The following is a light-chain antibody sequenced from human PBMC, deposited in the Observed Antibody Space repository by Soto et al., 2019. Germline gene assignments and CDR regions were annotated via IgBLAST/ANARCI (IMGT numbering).Light chain of an antibody. Sequence: QPVLTQPPSASRTPGQRVTISCSGSSSNIGSNYVYWYQQLPGTAPKLLIYSNYQRPSGVPDRFSGSKSGTSASLAISGLRSEDEADYYCAAWDDSLSGVVFGGGTKLTVL. V-gene: IGLV1-47*02. CDR1: SSNIGSNY. CDR3: AAWDDSLSGVV. CDR2: SNY. J-gene: IGLJ2*01.